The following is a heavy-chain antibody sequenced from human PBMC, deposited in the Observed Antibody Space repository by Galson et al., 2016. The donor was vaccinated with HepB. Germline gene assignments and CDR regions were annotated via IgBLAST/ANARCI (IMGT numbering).Heavy chain of an antibody. V-gene: IGHV3-7*01. CDR1: GFTFSIYW. J-gene: IGHJ6*04. CDR3: ARVGFSSYDYVIRDYYYYGMDV. D-gene: IGHD5-12*01. CDR2: IKQDGSET. Sequence: SLRLSCAASGFTFSIYWMSWVRQAPGKGLEWVANIKQDGSETYYMDSVKGRFTISRDNAKNSLHLQMNSLRVEDTAVYYCARVGFSSYDYVIRDYYYYGMDVWGKGTTVTASS.